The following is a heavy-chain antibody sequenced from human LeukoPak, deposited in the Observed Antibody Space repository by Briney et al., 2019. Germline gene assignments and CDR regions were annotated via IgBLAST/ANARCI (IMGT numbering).Heavy chain of an antibody. CDR3: ARGCYASGNYWFDY. J-gene: IGHJ4*02. V-gene: IGHV2-70*11. D-gene: IGHD3-10*01. CDR2: IDWVDDK. CDR1: GFSLSTSGMC. Sequence: VSGPALLKPTQTLTLTCTFSGFSLSTSGMCVSWIRQPPGKALEWLARIDWVDDKSYSTSLKTRLTISKDSSNNQVVLTMTNMDPVDTATYYCARGCYASGNYWFDYWGQGTLVTVSS.